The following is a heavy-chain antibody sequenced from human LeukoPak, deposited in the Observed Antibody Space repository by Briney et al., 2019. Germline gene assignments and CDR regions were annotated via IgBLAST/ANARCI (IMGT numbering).Heavy chain of an antibody. D-gene: IGHD3-10*01. CDR2: IYYSGST. CDR3: ARSGSGDPYAGWFDP. Sequence: SETLSLTCTVSGGSISSYYWSWIRQPPGKGLEWIGYIYYSGSTNYNPSLKSRVTISVDTSKNQFSLKLSSVTAADTAVYYCARSGSGDPYAGWFDPWGQGTLVTVSS. CDR1: GGSISSYY. J-gene: IGHJ5*02. V-gene: IGHV4-59*01.